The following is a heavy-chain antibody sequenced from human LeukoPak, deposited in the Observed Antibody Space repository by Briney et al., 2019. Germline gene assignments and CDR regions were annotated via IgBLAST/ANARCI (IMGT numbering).Heavy chain of an antibody. V-gene: IGHV3-53*01. J-gene: IGHJ4*02. D-gene: IGHD3-22*01. Sequence: GGSLRLSCAASGFTFSSYAMSWVRQAPGKGLEWVSVIYSGGNTYYADSVKGRFTISRDNSKNTLYLQMNSLRAEDTAVYYCVATMIVVVHHFDYWGQGTLVTVSS. CDR1: GFTFSSYA. CDR2: IYSGGNT. CDR3: VATMIVVVHHFDY.